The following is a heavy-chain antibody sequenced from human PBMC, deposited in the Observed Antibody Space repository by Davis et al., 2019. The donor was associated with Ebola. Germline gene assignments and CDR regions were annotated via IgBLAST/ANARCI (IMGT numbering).Heavy chain of an antibody. J-gene: IGHJ5*02. CDR3: ARAPGYSSSWYGKWFDP. D-gene: IGHD6-13*01. Sequence: SETLSLTCAVYGGSFSGYYWSWIRQPPGKGLEWIGEINHSGSTNYNPSLKSRVTISVDTSKNQFSLKLSSVTAADTAVYYCARAPGYSSSWYGKWFDPWGQGTLVTVSS. CDR2: INHSGST. V-gene: IGHV4-34*01. CDR1: GGSFSGYY.